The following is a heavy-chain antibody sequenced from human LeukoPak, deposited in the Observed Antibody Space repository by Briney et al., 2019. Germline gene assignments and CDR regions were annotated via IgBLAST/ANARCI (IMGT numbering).Heavy chain of an antibody. D-gene: IGHD3-10*01. CDR1: GFTFSSYA. Sequence: PGRSLRLSCAASGFTFSSYAMHWVRQAPGKGLEWVAVISYDGSNKYYADSVKGRFTISRGNSKNTLYLQMNSLRAEDTAVYYCARELYGSGSYSLDYWGQGTLVTVSS. CDR3: ARELYGSGSYSLDY. J-gene: IGHJ4*02. CDR2: ISYDGSNK. V-gene: IGHV3-30*04.